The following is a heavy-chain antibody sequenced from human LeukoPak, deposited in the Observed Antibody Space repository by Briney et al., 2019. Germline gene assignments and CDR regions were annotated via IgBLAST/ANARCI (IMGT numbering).Heavy chain of an antibody. CDR1: GGSISSGNYY. CDR2: IHHSGST. CDR3: ASYGSGSYRFDP. Sequence: SETLSLTCTVSGGSISSGNYYWSWIRQHRGKGLEWIGYIHHSGSTYYNPSLKSRVIISVDTSKNQFSLKLNSVTAADTAVYYCASYGSGSYRFDPWGQGTLVTVSS. V-gene: IGHV4-31*03. J-gene: IGHJ5*02. D-gene: IGHD3-10*01.